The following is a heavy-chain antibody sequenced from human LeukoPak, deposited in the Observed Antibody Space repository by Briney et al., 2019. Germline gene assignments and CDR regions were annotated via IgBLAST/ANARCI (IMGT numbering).Heavy chain of an antibody. CDR3: ARDWGRYCSGGFCGVLDY. V-gene: IGHV3-7*01. J-gene: IGHJ4*02. D-gene: IGHD2-15*01. CDR1: GFTFNSYW. CDR2: IKQDGSEK. Sequence: GGSLRLSCAASGFTFNSYWMSWVRQAPGKGLEWVANIKQDGSEKYYVDSVKGRFTISRDNAKNSLYLQMNSLRAEDTAVYYCARDWGRYCSGGFCGVLDYWGQGTLVTVSS.